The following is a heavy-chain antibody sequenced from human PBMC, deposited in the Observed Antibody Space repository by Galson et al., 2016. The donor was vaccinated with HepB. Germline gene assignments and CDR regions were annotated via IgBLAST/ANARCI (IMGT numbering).Heavy chain of an antibody. J-gene: IGHJ4*02. Sequence: SVKVSCKASGYTFTGYYIHWVRQAPGQGLEWMGWISPNSGGTNYAQKFQGRVTMTRDTSISTAYMELSRLISDDTAVFYCARSEYSNYLSDYWGQGTLVTVSS. D-gene: IGHD4-11*01. V-gene: IGHV1-2*02. CDR3: ARSEYSNYLSDY. CDR1: GYTFTGYY. CDR2: ISPNSGGT.